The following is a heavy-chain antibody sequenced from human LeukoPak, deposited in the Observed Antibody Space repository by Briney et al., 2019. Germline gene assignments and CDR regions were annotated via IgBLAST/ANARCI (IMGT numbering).Heavy chain of an antibody. CDR3: ARLDCVLEGCYNH. V-gene: IGHV4-59*08. CDR1: GASVTSSY. J-gene: IGHJ4*02. CDR2: VSADGTT. Sequence: SETLSLTCSVSGASVTSSYWNWIRQPPGKGLEWIGYVSADGTTNYSPSLRSRLSMSVDTAKNDISLILMSVTAADTAIYYCARLDCVLEGCYNHWGRGTLVTVAS. D-gene: IGHD2-15*01.